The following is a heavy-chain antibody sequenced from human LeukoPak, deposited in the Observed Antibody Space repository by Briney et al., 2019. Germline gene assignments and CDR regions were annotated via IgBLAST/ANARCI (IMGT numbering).Heavy chain of an antibody. V-gene: IGHV4-61*02. J-gene: IGHJ3*02. CDR3: ARNLKRIMITFGNPDDAFDI. Sequence: SETLSLTCTVSGGSISSGSYYWSWIRQPAGKGLEWIGRIYTSGSTNYNPSLKSRVTISVDTSKNQFSLKLSSVTAADTAVYYCARNLKRIMITFGNPDDAFDIWGQGTMATVSS. D-gene: IGHD3-16*01. CDR1: GGSISSGSYY. CDR2: IYTSGST.